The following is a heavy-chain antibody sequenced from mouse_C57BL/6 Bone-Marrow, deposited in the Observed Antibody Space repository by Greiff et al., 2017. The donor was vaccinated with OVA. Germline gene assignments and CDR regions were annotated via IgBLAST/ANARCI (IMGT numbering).Heavy chain of an antibody. CDR1: GFSFNTYA. CDR3: VGLGRDWYFDV. Sequence: EVKLVESGGGLVQPKGSLKLSCAASGFSFNTYAMNWVRQAPGKGLEWVARIRSKSNNYATYYADSVKDRFTISRDDSESMLYLQMNNLKTEDTAMYYCVGLGRDWYFDVWGTGTTVTVSS. V-gene: IGHV10-1*01. CDR2: IRSKSNNYAT. J-gene: IGHJ1*03. D-gene: IGHD4-1*01.